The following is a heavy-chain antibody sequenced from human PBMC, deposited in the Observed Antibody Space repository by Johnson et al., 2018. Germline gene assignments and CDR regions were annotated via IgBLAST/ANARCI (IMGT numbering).Heavy chain of an antibody. CDR3: AKGCSSTSCYPDYYYYMDV. J-gene: IGHJ6*03. CDR1: GFPFDDYT. Sequence: VQLVESGGVVVQPGGSLRLSCAASGFPFDDYTMHWVRQAPGKGLEWVSLIRWAGCSTYSVDSVQGRFTIARYKSKNSLYLQMNSLRTEDTALYYCAKGCSSTSCYPDYYYYMDVWGKGTTVTVSS. CDR2: IRWAGCST. V-gene: IGHV3-43*01. D-gene: IGHD2-2*01.